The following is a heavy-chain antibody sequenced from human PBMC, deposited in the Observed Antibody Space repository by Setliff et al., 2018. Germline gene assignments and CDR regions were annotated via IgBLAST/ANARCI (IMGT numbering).Heavy chain of an antibody. Sequence: GESLKISCAASGFTFSSYWMHWVRQAPGKGLVWVSRINSDGSNTAYADSVKGRFTISRDNAKNTLSLQMNSLRAEDTAVYYCARAAGDYYDSSGFDIWGQGTMVTVS. D-gene: IGHD3-22*01. J-gene: IGHJ3*02. CDR2: INSDGSNT. CDR3: ARAAGDYYDSSGFDI. CDR1: GFTFSSYW. V-gene: IGHV3-74*01.